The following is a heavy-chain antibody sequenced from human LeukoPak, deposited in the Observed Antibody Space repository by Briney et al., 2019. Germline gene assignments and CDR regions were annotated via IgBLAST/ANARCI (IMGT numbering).Heavy chain of an antibody. CDR2: IYTSGST. J-gene: IGHJ4*02. CDR1: GGSISSGSYY. Sequence: SETLSLTCTVSGGSISSGSYYWSWIRQPAGKGLEWIGRIYTSGSTNYNPSLTSRVTISVDTSKNQFSLKLSSVTAADTAVYYCARAPRWLQFDYWGQGTLVTVSS. D-gene: IGHD5-24*01. V-gene: IGHV4-61*02. CDR3: ARAPRWLQFDY.